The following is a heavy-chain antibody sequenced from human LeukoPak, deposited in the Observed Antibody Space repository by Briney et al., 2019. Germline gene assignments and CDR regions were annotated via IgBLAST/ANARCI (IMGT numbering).Heavy chain of an antibody. J-gene: IGHJ4*02. CDR3: AGARYCSSTSCHPLDY. Sequence: AASVKVSCKASGGTFSSYAISWVRQAPGLGLEWMGGIIPIFGTANYAQKFQGRVTITADESTSTAYMELSSLRSEDTAVYYCAGARYCSSTSCHPLDYWGQGTLVTVSS. CDR2: IIPIFGTA. CDR1: GGTFSSYA. D-gene: IGHD2-2*01. V-gene: IGHV1-69*13.